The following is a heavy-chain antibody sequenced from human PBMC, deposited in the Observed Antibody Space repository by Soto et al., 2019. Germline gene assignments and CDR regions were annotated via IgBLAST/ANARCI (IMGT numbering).Heavy chain of an antibody. D-gene: IGHD6-6*01. CDR2: ISAYNGNT. CDR3: AREPLVYYFDY. Sequence: GASVKVSCKASGYTFTSYGISWVRQAPGQGLEWMGWISAYNGNTNYAQKLQGRVTMTTDTSTSTAYMELSSLRSEDTAVYYCAREPLVYYFDYWGQGTLVTVSS. J-gene: IGHJ4*02. V-gene: IGHV1-18*01. CDR1: GYTFTSYG.